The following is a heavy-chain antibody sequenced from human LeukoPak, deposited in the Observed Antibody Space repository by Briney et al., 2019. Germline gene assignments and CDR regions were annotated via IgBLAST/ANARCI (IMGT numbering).Heavy chain of an antibody. V-gene: IGHV1-18*01. Sequence: GASVKVSCKASGYTFTSYAMNWVRQAPGQGLEWMGWISAYNGNTNYAQKLQGRVTMTTDTSTSTAYMELRSLRSDDTAVYYCARDSITQWESIFYYYYMDVWGKGTTVTVSS. CDR1: GYTFTSYA. D-gene: IGHD1-26*01. CDR3: ARDSITQWESIFYYYYMDV. CDR2: ISAYNGNT. J-gene: IGHJ6*03.